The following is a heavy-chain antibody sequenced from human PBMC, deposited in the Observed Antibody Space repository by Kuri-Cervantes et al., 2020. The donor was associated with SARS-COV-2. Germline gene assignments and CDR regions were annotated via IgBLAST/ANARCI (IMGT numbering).Heavy chain of an antibody. Sequence: ESLKISCAVYGGSFSGYYWSWIRQPPGKGLEWIGEINHSGSTNYNPSLKSRVTISVDTSKNQFSLKLSSVTAADTAVYFCARDALSLGYYYANSDYYTSEYYYYGMDVWGQGTTVTVSS. CDR2: INHSGST. V-gene: IGHV4-34*01. D-gene: IGHD3-22*01. CDR1: GGSFSGYY. J-gene: IGHJ6*02. CDR3: ARDALSLGYYYANSDYYTSEYYYYGMDV.